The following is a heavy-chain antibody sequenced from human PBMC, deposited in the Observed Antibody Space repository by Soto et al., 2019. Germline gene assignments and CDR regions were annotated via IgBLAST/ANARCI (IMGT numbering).Heavy chain of an antibody. CDR3: ARRPWGYCSSTSCSTYYMDV. Sequence: QVQLVQSGAEVKKPGASVKVSCKASGYTFTSYGISWVRQAPGQGLEWMGWISAYNGNTNYAQKLQGRVTMTTDTSTSTAYMELRSLRSDDTAVYYCARRPWGYCSSTSCSTYYMDVWCKGTTVTVSS. V-gene: IGHV1-18*01. J-gene: IGHJ6*03. CDR1: GYTFTSYG. D-gene: IGHD2-2*01. CDR2: ISAYNGNT.